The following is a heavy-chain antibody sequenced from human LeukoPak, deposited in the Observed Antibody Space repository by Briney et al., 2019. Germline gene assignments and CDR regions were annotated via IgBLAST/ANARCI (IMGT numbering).Heavy chain of an antibody. CDR3: ARDTAYQLPTRFDP. J-gene: IGHJ5*02. CDR1: GFTFSSYW. Sequence: GESLKISCAASGFTFSSYWMSWVRQAPGKGLEWVANIKQDGSEKYYVDSVKGRFTISRDNAKNSLYLQMNSLTAEDTAVHYCARDTAYQLPTRFDPWGQGTLVTVSS. D-gene: IGHD2-2*01. V-gene: IGHV3-7*01. CDR2: IKQDGSEK.